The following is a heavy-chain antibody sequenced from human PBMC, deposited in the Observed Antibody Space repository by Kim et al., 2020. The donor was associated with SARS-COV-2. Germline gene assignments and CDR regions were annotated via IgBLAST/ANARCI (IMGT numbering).Heavy chain of an antibody. D-gene: IGHD2-21*02. CDR1: GGSISSGGYY. J-gene: IGHJ4*02. CDR2: IYYSGST. Sequence: SETLSLTCTVSGGSISSGGYYWSWIRQHPGKGLEWIGYIYYSGSTYYNPSLKSRVTISVDTSKNQFSLKLSSVTAADTAVYYCATFLLGANCGGDCYHVDYWGQGTLVTVSS. V-gene: IGHV4-31*03. CDR3: ATFLLGANCGGDCYHVDY.